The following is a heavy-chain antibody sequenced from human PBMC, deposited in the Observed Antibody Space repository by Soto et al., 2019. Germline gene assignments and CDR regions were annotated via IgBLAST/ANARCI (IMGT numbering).Heavy chain of an antibody. J-gene: IGHJ4*02. D-gene: IGHD5-12*01. Sequence: GESLKISCQGSGYTFTNYWIGWVRQLPGKGLEWMGIIYPRDSDNRYSPSFVGQVTISADTSISTAYLQWSSLKASDTAIYYCARLKRDGHNYSPLYYWGQGTLVTVSS. V-gene: IGHV5-51*01. CDR2: IYPRDSDN. CDR1: GYTFTNYW. CDR3: ARLKRDGHNYSPLYY.